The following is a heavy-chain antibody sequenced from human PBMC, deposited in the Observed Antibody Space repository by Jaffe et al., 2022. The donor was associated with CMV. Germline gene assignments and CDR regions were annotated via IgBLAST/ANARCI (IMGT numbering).Heavy chain of an antibody. D-gene: IGHD3-3*01. CDR1: GFTFSDYY. CDR3: ARVTRGYDFWSGFGGPSPGPDYGMDV. J-gene: IGHJ6*02. CDR2: ISSSGSTI. V-gene: IGHV3-11*01. Sequence: QVQLVESGGGLVKPGGSLRLSCAASGFTFSDYYMSWIRQAPGKGLEWVSYISSSGSTIYYADSVKGRFTISRDNAKNSLYLQMNSLRAEDTAVYYCARVTRGYDFWSGFGGPSPGPDYGMDVWGQGTTVTVSS.